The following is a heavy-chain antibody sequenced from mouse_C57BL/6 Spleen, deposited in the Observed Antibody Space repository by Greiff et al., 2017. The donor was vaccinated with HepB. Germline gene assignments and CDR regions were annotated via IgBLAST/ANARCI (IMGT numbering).Heavy chain of an antibody. CDR3: ARQSGITTVAHWYFDV. D-gene: IGHD1-1*01. Sequence: QVQLQQPGAELVRPGSSVKLSCKASGYTFTSYWMHWVKQRPIQGLEWIGNIDPSDSETHYNQKFKDKATLTVDKSSSTAYMQLSSLTSEDSAVYYCARQSGITTVAHWYFDVWGTGTTVTVSS. CDR1: GYTFTSYW. J-gene: IGHJ1*03. CDR2: IDPSDSET. V-gene: IGHV1-52*01.